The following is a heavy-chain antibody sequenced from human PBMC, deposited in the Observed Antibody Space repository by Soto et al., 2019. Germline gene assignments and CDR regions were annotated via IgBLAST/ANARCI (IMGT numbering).Heavy chain of an antibody. Sequence: GPKLVNPTQTLTQTFTFSVFSLSTSGMCVSWIRQPPGKALEWLALIDWDDDKYYSTSLKTRLTISKDTSKNQVVLTMTNMDPVDTATYYCARFGRPDYGMDVWGQGTTVTVSS. J-gene: IGHJ6*02. CDR3: ARFGRPDYGMDV. CDR1: VFSLSTSGMC. D-gene: IGHD3-10*01. V-gene: IGHV2-70*01. CDR2: IDWDDDK.